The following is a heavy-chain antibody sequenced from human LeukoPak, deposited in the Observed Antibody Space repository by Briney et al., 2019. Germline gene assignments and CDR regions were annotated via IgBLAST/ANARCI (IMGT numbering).Heavy chain of an antibody. CDR1: GFTFGNYA. CDR3: AKDGSWGDYYFYFYIDV. J-gene: IGHJ6*03. D-gene: IGHD3-16*01. V-gene: IGHV3-23*01. Sequence: GGSLRLSCEVYGFTFGNYAMSWVRQAPGKGLEWISGISTSGHYTYTADSLKGRFTISRDNSKNTLYLQMNSLRAEDTALYYCAKDGSWGDYYFYFYIDVWGKGTTVTVSS. CDR2: ISTSGHYT.